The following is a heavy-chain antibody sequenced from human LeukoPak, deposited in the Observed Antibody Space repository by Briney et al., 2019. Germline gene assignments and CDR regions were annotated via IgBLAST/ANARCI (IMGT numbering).Heavy chain of an antibody. CDR2: IYYSGST. J-gene: IGHJ3*02. CDR1: GGSISSYY. V-gene: IGHV4-59*01. CDR3: ARASYYYDSSGYHDAFDI. Sequence: SETLSLTCTVSGGSISSYYWSWIRQPPGKGLEWIGYIYYSGSTNYNPPLKSRVTISVDTSKNQFSLKLSSVTAADTAVYYCARASYYYDSSGYHDAFDIWGQGTMVTVSS. D-gene: IGHD3-22*01.